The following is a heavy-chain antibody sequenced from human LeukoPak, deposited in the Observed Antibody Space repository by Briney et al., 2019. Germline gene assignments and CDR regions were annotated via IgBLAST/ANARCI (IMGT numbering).Heavy chain of an antibody. J-gene: IGHJ4*02. CDR1: GYNFASYG. V-gene: IGHV1-18*01. D-gene: IGHD1-26*01. CDR3: ARDRYGFRSGSYDY. CDR2: ISGHNADT. Sequence: ASVKVSCKASGYNFASYGVSWVRQAPGQGLEWMGWISGHNADTNYAQKVQGRVSMATDTSTSTAYLELRSLTSDDTAVYFCARDRYGFRSGSYDYWGQGTLVTVSS.